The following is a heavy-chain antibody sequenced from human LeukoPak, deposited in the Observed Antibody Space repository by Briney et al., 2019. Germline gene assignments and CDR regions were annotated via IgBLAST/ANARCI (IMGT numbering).Heavy chain of an antibody. D-gene: IGHD3-3*01. CDR1: GGSISTSGYY. V-gene: IGHV4-39*02. CDR3: ARRFLAGNCFDY. J-gene: IGHJ4*02. CDR2: VSYTGST. Sequence: PSETLSLTCTVSGGSISTSGYYWGWIRQPPGKGLERIGSVSYTGSTYPSPSLTSRVTISVDTSKNHFSLKLSSVTAADTAVYYCARRFLAGNCFDYWGQGTLVTVAS.